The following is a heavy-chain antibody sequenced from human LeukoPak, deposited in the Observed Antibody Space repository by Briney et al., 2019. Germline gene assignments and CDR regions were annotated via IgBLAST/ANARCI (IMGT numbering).Heavy chain of an antibody. CDR1: GGTFSSYA. J-gene: IGHJ3*02. CDR2: IIPIFGTA. Sequence: SVKVSCKASGGTFSSYAISWVRQAPGQGLEWMGGIIPIFGTANYAQKFQGRATITADESTSTAYMELSSLRSEDTAVYYCANSGGEEDDAFDIWGQGTMVTVSS. CDR3: ANSGGEEDDAFDI. V-gene: IGHV1-69*01. D-gene: IGHD2-15*01.